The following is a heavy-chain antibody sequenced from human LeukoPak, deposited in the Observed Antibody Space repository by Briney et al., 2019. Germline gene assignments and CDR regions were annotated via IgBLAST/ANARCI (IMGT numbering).Heavy chain of an antibody. J-gene: IGHJ4*02. D-gene: IGHD2-21*02. CDR1: GYTFTSYG. Sequence: ASVKVSCKASGYTFTSYGISWVRQAPGQGLEWMGWISAYNGNTNYAQKLQGRVTMTTDTSTSAAYMELRSLRSDDTAVYYCAMAPRFSPPFAYCGGDCYYYWGQGTLVTVSS. V-gene: IGHV1-18*01. CDR2: ISAYNGNT. CDR3: AMAPRFSPPFAYCGGDCYYY.